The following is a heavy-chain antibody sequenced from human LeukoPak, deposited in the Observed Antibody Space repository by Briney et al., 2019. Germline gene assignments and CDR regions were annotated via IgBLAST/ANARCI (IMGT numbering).Heavy chain of an antibody. V-gene: IGHV1-46*01. CDR3: ARPRRSITIFGVVILRDGAFDI. Sequence: ASVKVSCKASGYTFTSYYMHWVRQAPGQGLELMGIINPSGGSTSYAQKFQGRVTMTRDTSISTAYMELSRLRSDDTAVYYCARPRRSITIFGVVILRDGAFDIWGQGTMVTVSS. J-gene: IGHJ3*02. D-gene: IGHD3-3*01. CDR2: INPSGGST. CDR1: GYTFTSYY.